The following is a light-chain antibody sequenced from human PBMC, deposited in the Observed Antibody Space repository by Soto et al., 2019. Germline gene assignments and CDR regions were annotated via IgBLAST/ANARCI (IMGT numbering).Light chain of an antibody. J-gene: IGKJ1*01. CDR1: QTISTL. V-gene: IGKV1-5*03. Sequence: DIQMTQSPSTLSASVGDRVTITCRASQTISTLLAWYQQRPGKAPNLLIYKASSLESGVPSRFSGSGSGTEFTLAISRLQPDDFATYFCQQYGTYPWTFGQGTQVEVK. CDR3: QQYGTYPWT. CDR2: KAS.